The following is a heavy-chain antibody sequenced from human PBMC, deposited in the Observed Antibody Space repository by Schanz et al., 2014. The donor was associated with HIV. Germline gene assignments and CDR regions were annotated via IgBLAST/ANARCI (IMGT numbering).Heavy chain of an antibody. CDR1: GFNFNSYG. CDR3: ARDKSGITSFGVVNGYYYSMDL. J-gene: IGHJ6*02. CDR2: TSYDGTKK. V-gene: IGHV3-30*03. Sequence: QVQLVESGGGVVQPGRSLRLSCVASGFNFNSYGMHWVRQAPGKGLEWVAVTSYDGTKKHYADSVKGRFTISRDNSKNSLSLLIKSLRAEDAAVYYCARDKSGITSFGVVNGYYYSMDLWGLGTTVTVSS. D-gene: IGHD3-3*01.